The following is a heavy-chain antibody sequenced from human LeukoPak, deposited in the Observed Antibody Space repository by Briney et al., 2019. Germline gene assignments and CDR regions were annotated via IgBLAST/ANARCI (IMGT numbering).Heavy chain of an antibody. V-gene: IGHV4-4*02. J-gene: IGHJ4*02. Sequence: SGTLSLTCAVSGGSISSGNWWSWVRQPPGKGLEYIGSINYRGSTYYNPSLKSRVTLSVDTSKNQFSLKLNSVTAADTAVYYCATYKYDYVWGNQHFDYWGQGTLVAVSS. D-gene: IGHD3-16*01. CDR3: ATYKYDYVWGNQHFDY. CDR1: GGSISSGNW. CDR2: INYRGST.